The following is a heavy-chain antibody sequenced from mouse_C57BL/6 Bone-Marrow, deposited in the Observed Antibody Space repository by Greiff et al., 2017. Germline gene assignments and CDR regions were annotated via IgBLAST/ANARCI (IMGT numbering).Heavy chain of an antibody. Sequence: QVQLQQSGAELVRPGASVTLSCKASGYTFTDYEMHWVKQAPVHGLEWIGAIDPETGGTAYNQKFKGKAILTADKSSSTAYMELRSLTSEDSAVYYCTGSLDYWGQGTSVTVSS. CDR1: GYTFTDYE. CDR2: IDPETGGT. J-gene: IGHJ4*01. V-gene: IGHV1-15*01. CDR3: TGSLDY.